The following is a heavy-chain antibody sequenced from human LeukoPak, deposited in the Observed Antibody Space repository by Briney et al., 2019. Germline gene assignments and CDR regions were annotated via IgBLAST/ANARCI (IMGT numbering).Heavy chain of an antibody. V-gene: IGHV1-58*01. D-gene: IGHD3-22*01. CDR3: AADRSHYYDSSGYHDAFDI. CDR1: GFTFTSSA. CDR2: IVVGSGNT. J-gene: IGHJ3*02. Sequence: SVKVSCKASGFTFTSSAVQWVRQARGQRLEWIGWIVVGSGNTNYAQKFQERVTITRDMSTSTAYMELSSLRSEDTAVYYCAADRSHYYDSSGYHDAFDIWGQGTMVTVSS.